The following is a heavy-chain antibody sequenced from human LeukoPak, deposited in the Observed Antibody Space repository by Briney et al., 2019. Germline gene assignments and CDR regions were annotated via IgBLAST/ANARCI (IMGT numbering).Heavy chain of an antibody. Sequence: PGGSLRLSCAASGFRLGDFVMHWVRQAQGKGLERVSLISYNGNDKYYADSVKGRFTISRETSNNRLYLQMDSLRTDDTAVYYCAKDGRLGSGEFRDWGQGIPVTVTS. V-gene: IGHV3-30*18. CDR3: AKDGRLGSGEFRD. CDR2: ISYNGNDK. D-gene: IGHD3-10*01. CDR1: GFRLGDFV. J-gene: IGHJ4*02.